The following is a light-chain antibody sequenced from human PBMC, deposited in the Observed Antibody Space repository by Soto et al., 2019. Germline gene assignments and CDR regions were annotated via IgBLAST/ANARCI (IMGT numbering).Light chain of an antibody. V-gene: IGKV1-5*03. CDR2: KAS. CDR1: QTISSC. CDR3: QHYNSYSEA. J-gene: IGKJ1*01. Sequence: DIQMTQSPSTLSGPVGDRVTITCRASQTISSCLAWYQQKPGKAPKLLIYKASTLKSGVPSRFSGSGSGTEFTLTISSLQPDDFATYYCQHYNSYSEAFGQGTKVELK.